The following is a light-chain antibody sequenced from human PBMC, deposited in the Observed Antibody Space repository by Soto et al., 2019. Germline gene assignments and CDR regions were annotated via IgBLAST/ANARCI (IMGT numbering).Light chain of an antibody. CDR3: QQSINWPPVIT. CDR1: QSVSSY. J-gene: IGKJ5*01. V-gene: IGKV3-11*01. Sequence: DIVLTQSPAPLSLSPGERATLSCRASQSVSSYLAWHQQKPGQAPRLLIYDASNSATGIPARFTGSGSGTDFTLTIRRLEPEECAVYYCQQSINWPPVITCGQGTRLEIK. CDR2: DAS.